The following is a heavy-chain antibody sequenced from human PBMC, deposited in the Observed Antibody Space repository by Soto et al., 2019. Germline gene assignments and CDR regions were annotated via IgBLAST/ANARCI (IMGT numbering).Heavy chain of an antibody. J-gene: IGHJ4*02. V-gene: IGHV3-15*01. Sequence: GGSLRLSCAASGFTFSNAWMSWVRQAPGKGLEWVGRIKSKTDGGTTDYAAPVKGRFTISRDDSKNTLYLQMNSLKTEDTAVYYCTISGYSYGFPDYWGQGTPVTVSS. CDR3: TISGYSYGFPDY. CDR2: IKSKTDGGTT. CDR1: GFTFSNAW. D-gene: IGHD5-18*01.